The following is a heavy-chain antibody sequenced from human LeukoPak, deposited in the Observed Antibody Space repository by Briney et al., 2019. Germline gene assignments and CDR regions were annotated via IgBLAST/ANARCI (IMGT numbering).Heavy chain of an antibody. D-gene: IGHD6-13*01. CDR3: AREDGYSSSWYSDY. CDR2: ISSTSIYT. CDR1: GFTFSDYY. Sequence: GGSLRLSCAASGFTFSDYYMSWIRQAPGKGLEWVSDISSTSIYTNYADSVKGQFTISRDNAKNSLYLQMNSLRAEDTAVYYCAREDGYSSSWYSDYWGQGTLVTVSS. J-gene: IGHJ4*02. V-gene: IGHV3-11*05.